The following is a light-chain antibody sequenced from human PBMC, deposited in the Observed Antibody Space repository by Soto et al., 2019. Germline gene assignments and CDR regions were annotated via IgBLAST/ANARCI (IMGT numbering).Light chain of an antibody. CDR2: DAS. CDR3: QHYGGMWT. J-gene: IGKJ1*01. CDR1: QSISNR. Sequence: DIQMTQSPSTLSASVGDRVTITCGASQSISNRLAWYQQKPGKAPKVLIYDASSLESGVPSRFSGSGSGTEFALTISSLQPDDFATYWCQHYGGMWTFGQGTKVEFK. V-gene: IGKV1-5*01.